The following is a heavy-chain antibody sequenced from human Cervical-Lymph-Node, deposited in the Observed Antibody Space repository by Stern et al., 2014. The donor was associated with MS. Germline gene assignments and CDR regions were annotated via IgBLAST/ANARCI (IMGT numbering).Heavy chain of an antibody. D-gene: IGHD5-18*01. CDR1: GYSFATYW. J-gene: IGHJ6*02. V-gene: IGHV5-51*03. CDR3: ARPGDDTAKYGLDV. CDR2: IYPGDPGT. Sequence: EVQLVESGAEVKKPGESLKISCKGSGYSFATYWIGWGRQMPGKGLEVMGIIYPGDPGTRNSPSFHGQVTISADKSISTAYLHWSSLKASDTAMYYCARPGDDTAKYGLDVWGQGTTVTVSS.